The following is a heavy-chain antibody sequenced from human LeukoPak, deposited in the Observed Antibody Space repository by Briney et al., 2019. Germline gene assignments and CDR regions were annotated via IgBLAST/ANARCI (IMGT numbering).Heavy chain of an antibody. CDR1: GYSFTSYW. CDR3: ARPFNIVDDAFDI. D-gene: IGHD2-15*01. J-gene: IGHJ3*02. CDR2: IYPGDSDT. V-gene: IGHV5-51*01. Sequence: GESLKISCKGSGYSFTSYWIGWVRQMPGKGLEWMGIIYPGDSDTRYSPSFQGQVTISADKSISTAYLQWSSLKASDTAMYYCARPFNIVDDAFDIWGQGTMVTVSS.